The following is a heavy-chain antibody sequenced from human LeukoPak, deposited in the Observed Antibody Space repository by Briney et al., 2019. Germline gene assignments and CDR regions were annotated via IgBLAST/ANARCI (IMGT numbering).Heavy chain of an antibody. CDR2: ISSGSNTI. CDR1: GFIFSTYS. Sequence: PGGSLRLSCAASGFIFSTYSMNWVRQAPGKGLEWVSYISSGSNTIYYADSVKGRLTISRDNAENTLYLQMNSLGAEDTAVYYCARDDHYNYYYMDVWGKGTTVTVSS. V-gene: IGHV3-48*01. CDR3: ARDDHYNYYYMDV. J-gene: IGHJ6*03.